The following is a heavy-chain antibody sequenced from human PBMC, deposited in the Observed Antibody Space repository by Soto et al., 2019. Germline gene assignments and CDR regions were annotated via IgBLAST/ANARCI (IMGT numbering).Heavy chain of an antibody. D-gene: IGHD6-19*01. V-gene: IGHV3-30*03. J-gene: IGHJ5*02. CDR3: ATDLYGAGWYNYFDP. Sequence: QVHLVESGGGVVQPGRSLRLSCAASGFTFSTTGMHWVRQAPGKGLEWVAMISHDGGVKHYTDSVKGRFTISRDTSNNTVYLQMNSLRPEYTAMYHCATDLYGAGWYNYFDPWGQGTLVTVSS. CDR2: ISHDGGVK. CDR1: GFTFSTTG.